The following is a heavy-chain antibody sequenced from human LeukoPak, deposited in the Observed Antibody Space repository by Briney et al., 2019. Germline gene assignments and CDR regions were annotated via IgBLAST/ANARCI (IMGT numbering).Heavy chain of an antibody. J-gene: IGHJ3*02. D-gene: IGHD3-22*01. CDR2: IYTGGST. Sequence: PSETLSLTCTVSGGSISSGSYYWSWIRQPAGKGLEWIGRIYTGGSTNYNPSLKSRVTISVDTSKNQFSLKLSPVTAADTAVYYCARDAVVIDAFDIWGQGTMVTVSS. V-gene: IGHV4-61*02. CDR1: GGSISSGSYY. CDR3: ARDAVVIDAFDI.